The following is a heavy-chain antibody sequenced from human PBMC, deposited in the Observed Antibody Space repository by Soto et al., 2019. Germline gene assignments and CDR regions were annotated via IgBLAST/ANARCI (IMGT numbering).Heavy chain of an antibody. CDR1: GFTFSNFA. CDR2: ISDSGDTT. J-gene: IGHJ4*01. D-gene: IGHD1-26*01. V-gene: IGHV3-23*01. CDR3: AKAARATTLYNFDF. Sequence: LRLSCVASGFTFSNFAMTWVRQPPGKGLEWVSVISDSGDTTFHADSVKGRFTISRDNSKKTVYLQMNSLRAEDTAVYYCAKAARATTLYNFDFWGQGTLVTVSS.